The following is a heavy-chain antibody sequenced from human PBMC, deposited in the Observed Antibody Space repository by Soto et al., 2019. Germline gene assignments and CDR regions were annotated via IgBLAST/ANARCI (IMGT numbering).Heavy chain of an antibody. D-gene: IGHD2-2*01. J-gene: IGHJ6*02. CDR2: IVGRGGST. Sequence: PGGSLRLSCAAAGFPFSNYAMSWVRQAPGKGLEWVSAIVGRGGSTYYADSVKGRFTISRDNSKNTLYLQVNSLGAEDTAVYYCAKAIRDQLLCTLDVWGQGTTVTVSS. V-gene: IGHV3-23*01. CDR3: AKAIRDQLLCTLDV. CDR1: GFPFSNYA.